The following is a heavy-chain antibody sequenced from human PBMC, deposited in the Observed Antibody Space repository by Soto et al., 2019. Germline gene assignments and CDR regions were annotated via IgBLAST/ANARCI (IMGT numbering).Heavy chain of an antibody. CDR3: ANLAWYVAVAGPSDY. CDR1: GFTFSSYG. Sequence: SLRLSCAASGFTFSSYGMHWVRQAQGKGLEWVAVISYDGSNKYYADSVKGRFTISRDNSKNTLYLQMNSLRAEDTAVYYCANLAWYVAVAGPSDYWGQGTLFTVSS. V-gene: IGHV3-30*18. CDR2: ISYDGSNK. D-gene: IGHD6-19*01. J-gene: IGHJ4*02.